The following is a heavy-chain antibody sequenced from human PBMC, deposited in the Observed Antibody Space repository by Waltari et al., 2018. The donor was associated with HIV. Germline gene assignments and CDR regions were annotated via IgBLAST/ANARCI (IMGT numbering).Heavy chain of an antibody. J-gene: IGHJ4*01. CDR1: GFTVSTSG. V-gene: IGHV3-21*02. CDR3: ARRVSGYIYDFFDL. D-gene: IGHD5-18*01. Sequence: EVLLVESGGGLVKPGGSLRLSCAASGFTVSTSGLTWVRQAPGKGLGWVSSISGSTTYLYYADSGKGRFTISRDNAKDSLYLQMNSLRAEDTAVYYCARRVSGYIYDFFDLWGQGTLVTVSS. CDR2: ISGSTTYL.